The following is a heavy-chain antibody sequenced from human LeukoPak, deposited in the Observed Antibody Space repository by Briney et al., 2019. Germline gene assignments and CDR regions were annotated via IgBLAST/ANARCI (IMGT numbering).Heavy chain of an antibody. CDR2: VIPIFGTA. Sequence: SVKVSCKASGGTFSSYAISWVRQAPGQGLEWMGGVIPIFGTANYAQKFQGRVTITTDESTSTAYMELSSLRSEDTAVYYCATHLHIVVVTAAPDAFDIWGQGTMVTVSS. D-gene: IGHD2-21*02. J-gene: IGHJ3*02. CDR3: ATHLHIVVVTAAPDAFDI. V-gene: IGHV1-69*05. CDR1: GGTFSSYA.